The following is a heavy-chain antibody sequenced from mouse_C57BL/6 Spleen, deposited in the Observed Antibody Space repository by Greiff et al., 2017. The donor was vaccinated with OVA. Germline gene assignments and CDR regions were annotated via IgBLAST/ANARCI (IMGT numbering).Heavy chain of an antibody. CDR1: GYTFTSYW. Sequence: QVQLQQPGAELVKPGASVTMSCKASGYTFTSYWITWVKQRPGQGLEWIGAIYPGSGSTTYNEKFKSKATLTVDTSSSTAYMQLSSLTSEDSAVYCCARGLGDYAMDYWGQGTSVTVSS. D-gene: IGHD4-1*01. CDR2: IYPGSGST. CDR3: ARGLGDYAMDY. J-gene: IGHJ4*01. V-gene: IGHV1-55*01.